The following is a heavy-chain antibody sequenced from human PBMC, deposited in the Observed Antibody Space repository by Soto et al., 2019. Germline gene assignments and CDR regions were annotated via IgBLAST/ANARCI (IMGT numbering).Heavy chain of an antibody. V-gene: IGHV4-39*01. CDR1: GGSISTSGYS. CDR2: MHYSGGT. D-gene: IGHD2-15*01. J-gene: IGHJ5*02. CDR3: ARHRYCSGGSCYHLDNWFDP. Sequence: QLQLQESGPGLVKPSETLSLTCTVSGGSISTSGYSWGWIRQPPGKGLEWIGSMHYSGGTHNNPSLKSRVTMSGDTSKNHFSLKLGSVTAADTAVYYCARHRYCSGGSCYHLDNWFDPWGQGTLVAVSP.